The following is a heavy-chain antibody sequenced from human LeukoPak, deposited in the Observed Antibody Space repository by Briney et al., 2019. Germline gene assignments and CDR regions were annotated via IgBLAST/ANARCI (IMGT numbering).Heavy chain of an antibody. CDR3: AKDLLMVRGVMPFDY. V-gene: IGHV3-23*01. CDR1: GFTFSSYA. D-gene: IGHD3-10*01. J-gene: IGHJ4*02. Sequence: GASLSLSCAASGFTFSSYAISWVRPAPGKGLEWVSAISGSGGSTYYADSVKGRFTISRDNSKNTLYLQMNSLRAEDTAVYYCAKDLLMVRGVMPFDYWGQGTLVTVSS. CDR2: ISGSGGST.